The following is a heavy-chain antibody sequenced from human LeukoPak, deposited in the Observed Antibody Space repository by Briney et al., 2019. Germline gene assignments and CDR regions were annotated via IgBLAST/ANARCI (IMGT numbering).Heavy chain of an antibody. Sequence: HPGGSLRLSGAASGFTFSSYAMSWVRQAPGKGLEWVSDISGSGGSTYYADSVKGRFTIYRENSKNTLYPQKHTMRAEDTAVYYCAKDLDTAMVSSGDYWGQGTLVTVSS. CDR1: GFTFSSYA. D-gene: IGHD5-18*01. CDR3: AKDLDTAMVSSGDY. J-gene: IGHJ4*02. CDR2: ISGSGGST. V-gene: IGHV3-23*01.